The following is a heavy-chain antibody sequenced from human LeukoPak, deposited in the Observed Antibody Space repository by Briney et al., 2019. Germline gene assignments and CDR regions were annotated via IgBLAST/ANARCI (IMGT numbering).Heavy chain of an antibody. CDR3: ARDLSYYYDTSGSRIFDAFDI. CDR1: RFTFSSYE. D-gene: IGHD3-22*01. V-gene: IGHV3-48*03. J-gene: IGHJ3*02. CDR2: ISGSGIK. Sequence: GGSLRLSCAASRFTFSSYEMNWVRQAPGKGLEWVSYISGSGIKHYADSVKGRFTISRDNAKNSLYLKMNSLRAEGTAVYYCARDLSYYYDTSGSRIFDAFDIWGQGTMVTVSS.